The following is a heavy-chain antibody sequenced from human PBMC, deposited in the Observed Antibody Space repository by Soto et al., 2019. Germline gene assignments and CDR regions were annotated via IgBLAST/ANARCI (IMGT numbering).Heavy chain of an antibody. CDR2: IKSKTDGGTT. CDR3: TTEPVAIFFDY. D-gene: IGHD3-3*02. J-gene: IGHJ4*02. Sequence: EVQLVESGGGLVKPGGSLRLSCAASGFTFSNAWMSWVRQAPGKGLEWVGRIKSKTDGGTTDYAAPVKGRFTISRDDSKNTLYLQMNSPKTEDTAVYYCTTEPVAIFFDYWGQGTLVTVSS. CDR1: GFTFSNAW. V-gene: IGHV3-15*01.